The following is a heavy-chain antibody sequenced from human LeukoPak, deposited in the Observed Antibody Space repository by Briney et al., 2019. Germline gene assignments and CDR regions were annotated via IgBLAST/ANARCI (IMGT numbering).Heavy chain of an antibody. CDR1: GSTFSSYW. J-gene: IGHJ4*02. D-gene: IGHD6-19*01. CDR2: IKQDGSEK. V-gene: IGHV3-7*01. CDR3: ARGPAAGNLLGY. Sequence: GGSLRLSCAASGSTFSSYWMSWVRQAPGKGLEWVANIKQDGSEKYYVDSVKGRFTISRDNAKNSLFLQMNSLRAEDTAVYYCARGPAAGNLLGYWGQGTLVTVSS.